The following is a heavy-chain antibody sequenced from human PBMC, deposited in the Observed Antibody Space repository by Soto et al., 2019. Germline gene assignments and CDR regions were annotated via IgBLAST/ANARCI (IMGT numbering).Heavy chain of an antibody. CDR2: ISAYNGNT. J-gene: IGHJ4*02. Sequence: ASVKVSCKASGYTFTSYGISWVRQAPGQGLEWMGWISAYNGNTNYAQKLQGRVTMTTDTSTSTAYMELRSLRSDDTAVYYCARIYKNDDGDYSPDYWSQGSLVIGSS. CDR1: GYTFTSYG. D-gene: IGHD4-17*01. CDR3: ARIYKNDDGDYSPDY. V-gene: IGHV1-18*01.